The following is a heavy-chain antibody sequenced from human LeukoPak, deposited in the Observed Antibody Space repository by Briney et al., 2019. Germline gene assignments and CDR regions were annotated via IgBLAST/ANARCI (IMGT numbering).Heavy chain of an antibody. D-gene: IGHD4-11*01. CDR2: ISESGGST. CDR3: AKDARGNYVAWIDP. Sequence: PGGSLRLSCAASGFPFSSYGMHWVRQAPGKGLEWVSAISESGGSTYHADSVKGRFTISRDNSKNTLYLQMSSLRAEDTAVYYCAKDARGNYVAWIDPWGQGTLVTVSS. J-gene: IGHJ5*02. V-gene: IGHV3-23*01. CDR1: GFPFSSYG.